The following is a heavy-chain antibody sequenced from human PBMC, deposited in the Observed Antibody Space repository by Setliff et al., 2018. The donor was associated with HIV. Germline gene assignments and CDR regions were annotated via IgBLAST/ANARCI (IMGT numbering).Heavy chain of an antibody. V-gene: IGHV1-18*01. D-gene: IGHD5-12*01. Sequence: ASVKVSCKSSGYTFNNYGISWVRQAPGQGLEWMGWINTHSGYTNYAQNVQGRVTVTMDTSTSTAYMEPRSLKSDDTAVYYCARGKTWLRFLDYWGQGTLVTVSS. CDR3: ARGKTWLRFLDY. CDR2: INTHSGYT. J-gene: IGHJ4*02. CDR1: GYTFNNYG.